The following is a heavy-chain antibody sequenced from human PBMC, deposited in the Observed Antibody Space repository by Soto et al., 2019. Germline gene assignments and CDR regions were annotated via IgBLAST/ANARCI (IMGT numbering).Heavy chain of an antibody. J-gene: IGHJ6*02. V-gene: IGHV3-53*02. CDR3: ASQVGYCSSTSCPYYYYDMDV. CDR1: GFTVSSNY. Sequence: EVQLVETGGGLIQPGGSLRLSCAASGFTVSSNYMSWVRQAPGKGLEWVSVIYSGGSTYYADSVKGRFTISRENSKNTLNLQMNRLRAEATAVYYCASQVGYCSSTSCPYYYYDMDVWGQGTTVTVSS. CDR2: IYSGGST. D-gene: IGHD2-2*01.